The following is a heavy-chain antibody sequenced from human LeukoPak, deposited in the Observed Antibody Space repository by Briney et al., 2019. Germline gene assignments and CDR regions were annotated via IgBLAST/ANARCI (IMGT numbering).Heavy chain of an antibody. CDR2: ISGSGGST. V-gene: IGHV3-23*01. D-gene: IGHD3-22*01. J-gene: IGHJ4*02. Sequence: GGSLRLSCAASGFTFNRNAISGLLQAPGGGREWVVGISGSGGSTNYADSVKGRFTISRDNPKNTLYLQMNILRAEDTAVYFYAKRGVVIRVILVGFHKEAYYFDSWGQGALVTVSS. CDR3: AKRGVVIRVILVGFHKEAYYFDS. CDR1: GFTFNRNA.